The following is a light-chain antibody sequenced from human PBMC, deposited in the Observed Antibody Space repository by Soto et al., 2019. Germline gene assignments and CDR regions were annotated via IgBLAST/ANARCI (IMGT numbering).Light chain of an antibody. CDR2: DVT. CDR3: SSYTSSRLYV. CDR1: SSDIGAYNY. Sequence: QSVLTQPASVSGSPGQSITISCTGTSSDIGAYNYVSWYQQRPGKAPTLMIYDVTNRPSGVSLRFSGSQSDNTPSLTISGLQADDEADYYCSSYTSSRLYVFGTGNKVTVL. V-gene: IGLV2-14*01. J-gene: IGLJ1*01.